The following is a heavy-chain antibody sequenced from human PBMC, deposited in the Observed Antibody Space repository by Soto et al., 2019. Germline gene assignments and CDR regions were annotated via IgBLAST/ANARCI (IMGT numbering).Heavy chain of an antibody. J-gene: IGHJ4*02. V-gene: IGHV1-46*01. CDR3: ARDQGYYDSSGYFDY. CDR2: INPSGGST. CDR1: GYTFTSYY. D-gene: IGHD3-22*01. Sequence: ASVKVSCKASGYTFTSYYMHWVRQAPGQGLEWMGIINPSGGSTSYAQKFQGRVTMTRDTSTSTVYMELSSLRSEDTAVYYCARDQGYYDSSGYFDYWVQGTLVTVSS.